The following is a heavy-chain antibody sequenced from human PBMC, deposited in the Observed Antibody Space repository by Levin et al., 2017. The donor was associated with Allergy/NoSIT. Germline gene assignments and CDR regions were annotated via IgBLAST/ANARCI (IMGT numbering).Heavy chain of an antibody. D-gene: IGHD2-2*01. CDR3: AKEMTRVIPVFDC. J-gene: IGHJ4*02. CDR2: ITDSGRT. Sequence: LSLTCAASGFSFSNYAMSWVRQAPGKGLEWVSAITDSGRTYYADSVKGRFTVSRDNSKTTLYLQMNSLRADDTAIYYCAKEMTRVIPVFDCWGQGTLVTVSS. CDR1: GFSFSNYA. V-gene: IGHV3-23*01.